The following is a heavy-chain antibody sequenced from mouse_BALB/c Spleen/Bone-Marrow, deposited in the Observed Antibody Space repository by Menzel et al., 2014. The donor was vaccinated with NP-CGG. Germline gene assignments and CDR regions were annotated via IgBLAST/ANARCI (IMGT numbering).Heavy chain of an antibody. CDR2: IWAGGTT. CDR3: ARGDYDYAMDY. CDR1: GFSLPRFG. V-gene: IGHV2-9*02. Sequence: QVQLQQSGPGLVAPSQSLSIPCTVSGFSLPRFGVHWVRQPPGKGLEWLGIIWAGGTTNYNSALMSRLSISKDNSKSQVFLKMNSLQTDDTAMYYCARGDYDYAMDYWGQGTSVTVSS. D-gene: IGHD2-4*01. J-gene: IGHJ4*01.